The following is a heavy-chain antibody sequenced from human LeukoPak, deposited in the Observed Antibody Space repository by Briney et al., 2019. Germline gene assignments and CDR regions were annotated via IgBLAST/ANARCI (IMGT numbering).Heavy chain of an antibody. CDR3: AKESEAIAAAGTLDS. V-gene: IGHV3-33*06. J-gene: IGHJ4*02. CDR2: IWYDGSNK. D-gene: IGHD6-13*01. Sequence: GGSLRLSCAASGFTFSSYSMNWVRQAPGKGLEWVAVIWYDGSNKYYADSVKGRFTISRDNSKNTLYLQMNSLRSEDTAVYYCAKESEAIAAAGTLDSWGQGTLVTVSS. CDR1: GFTFSSYS.